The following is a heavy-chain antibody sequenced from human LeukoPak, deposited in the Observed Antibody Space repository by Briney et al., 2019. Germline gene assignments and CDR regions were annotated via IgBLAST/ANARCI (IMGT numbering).Heavy chain of an antibody. D-gene: IGHD3-10*01. CDR2: ISYDGSNK. CDR3: ARDYYGSGSYYNVPHYGMDV. CDR1: GFTFSSYA. J-gene: IGHJ6*04. Sequence: GGSLRLSCAASGFTFSSYAMHWVRQAQGKGLEWVAVISYDGSNKYYADSVKGRFTISRDNSKNTLYLQMNSLRAEDTAVYYCARDYYGSGSYYNVPHYGMDVWGKGNTVTVSS. V-gene: IGHV3-30*04.